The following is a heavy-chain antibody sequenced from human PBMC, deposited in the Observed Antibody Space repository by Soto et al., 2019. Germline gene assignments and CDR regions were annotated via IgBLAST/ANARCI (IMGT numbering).Heavy chain of an antibody. J-gene: IGHJ3*02. CDR3: ARXARALIAVAGTVDAFDI. CDR2: IYHSGST. V-gene: IGHV4-38-2*01. D-gene: IGHD6-19*01. CDR1: GYSISSGYY. Sequence: SEILSLTCAVSGYSISSGYYWGWIRQPPGKGLEWIGSIYHSGSTYYNPSLKSRVTISVDTSKNQFSLKLSSVTAADTAVYYCARXARALIAVAGTVDAFDIWGQGTMVTVSS.